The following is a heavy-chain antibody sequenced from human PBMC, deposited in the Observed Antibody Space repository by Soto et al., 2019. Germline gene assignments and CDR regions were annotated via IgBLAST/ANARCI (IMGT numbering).Heavy chain of an antibody. V-gene: IGHV3-30-3*01. J-gene: IGHJ5*02. CDR1: GFTFSSSA. CDR3: ARDLIGYYDFWSGSEYWFGP. D-gene: IGHD3-3*01. Sequence: GGSLRLSCAASGFTFSSSAMHWVRQAPGKGLEWVAVISYDGTNKYFADSVKGRFTISRDNSKDTLYLQMNSLRAEDTAVYYCARDLIGYYDFWSGSEYWFGPWGQGTLVTVSS. CDR2: ISYDGTNK.